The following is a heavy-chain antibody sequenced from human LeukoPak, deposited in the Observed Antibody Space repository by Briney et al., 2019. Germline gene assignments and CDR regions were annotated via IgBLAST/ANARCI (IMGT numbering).Heavy chain of an antibody. J-gene: IGHJ4*02. CDR3: ARDVGWEPHGNYFDY. CDR2: IYYSGST. V-gene: IGHV4-59*12. Sequence: SETLSLTCTVSGGSISSYYWSWIRQPPGKGLEWIGYIYYSGSTYYNPSLKSRVTISVDTSKNQFSLKLSSVTAADTAVYYCARDVGWEPHGNYFDYWGQGTLVTVSS. CDR1: GGSISSYY. D-gene: IGHD1-26*01.